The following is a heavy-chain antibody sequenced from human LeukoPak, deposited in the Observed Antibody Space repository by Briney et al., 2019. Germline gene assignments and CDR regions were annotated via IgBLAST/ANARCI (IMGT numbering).Heavy chain of an antibody. Sequence: SETLSLTCAVSGGSISSGGYSWSWIRQPPGKGLEWIGYIYHSGSTYYNPSLKSRVTISVDRSKNQFSLKLSSVTAADTAVYYCARVLLMDYGGSPYAFDIWGQGTMVTVSS. CDR1: GGSISSGGYS. J-gene: IGHJ3*02. CDR3: ARVLLMDYGGSPYAFDI. D-gene: IGHD4-23*01. V-gene: IGHV4-30-2*01. CDR2: IYHSGST.